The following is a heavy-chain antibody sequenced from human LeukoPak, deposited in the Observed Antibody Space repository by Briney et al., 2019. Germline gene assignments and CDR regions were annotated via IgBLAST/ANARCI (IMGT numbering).Heavy chain of an antibody. J-gene: IGHJ4*02. V-gene: IGHV4-39*07. Sequence: SETLSLTYTVSGGSISSSSYYWGWIRQPPGKGLEGIGSIYYSGSTYYNPSLKSRVTISVDTSKNQFSLKLSSVTAADTAVYYCARDYGDDPPSFDYWGQGTLVTVSS. CDR3: ARDYGDDPPSFDY. CDR2: IYYSGST. CDR1: GGSISSSSYY. D-gene: IGHD4-17*01.